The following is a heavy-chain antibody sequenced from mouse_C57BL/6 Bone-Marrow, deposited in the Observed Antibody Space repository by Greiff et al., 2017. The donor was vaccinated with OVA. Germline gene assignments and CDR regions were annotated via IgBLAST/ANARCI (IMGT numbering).Heavy chain of an antibody. Sequence: VQLKQSGAELVRPGASVKLSCTASGFNIKDDYMHWVKQRPEQGLEWIGWIDPENGDTEYAPKFQGKATITADTSSNTAYLQLSSLTSEDTAVYYCTGRWLLLAWFDDWGQGTLVTVSA. CDR3: TGRWLLLAWFDD. V-gene: IGHV14-4*01. CDR2: IDPENGDT. CDR1: GFNIKDDY. D-gene: IGHD2-3*01. J-gene: IGHJ3*01.